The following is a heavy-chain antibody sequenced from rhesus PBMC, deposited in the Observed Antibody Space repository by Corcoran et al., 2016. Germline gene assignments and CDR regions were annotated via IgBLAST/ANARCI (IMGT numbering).Heavy chain of an antibody. J-gene: IGHJ3*01. V-gene: IGHV4-81*01. CDR1: GGSISGYY. D-gene: IGHD6-31*01. Sequence: QLQLQEWGPGLVKPSETLSLTCAVSGGSISGYYWSWIRQPPGKGLEWIGNMDVKIADTNDNPARKSRVTISKDTSKNQFSLKLSSVTAADTSVYYGARRLNFEAFDFWGQGLRVTVSS. CDR2: MDVKIADT. CDR3: ARRLNFEAFDF.